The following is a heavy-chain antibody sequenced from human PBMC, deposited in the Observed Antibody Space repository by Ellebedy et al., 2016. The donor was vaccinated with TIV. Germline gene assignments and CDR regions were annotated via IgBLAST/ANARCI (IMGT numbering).Heavy chain of an antibody. CDR3: ARDRVVRGVISDYYYYGMDV. D-gene: IGHD3-10*01. J-gene: IGHJ6*02. V-gene: IGHV4-59*01. CDR1: GASISGYY. CDR2: MYYRWLT. Sequence: MPSETLSLTCIVSGASISGYYWSWIRQPPGKGLEWIGYMYYRWLTDYHPSLKSRVTISLDTSKKQFSLRLSSVTAADTAVYYCARDRVVRGVISDYYYYGMDVWGQGTTVTVSS.